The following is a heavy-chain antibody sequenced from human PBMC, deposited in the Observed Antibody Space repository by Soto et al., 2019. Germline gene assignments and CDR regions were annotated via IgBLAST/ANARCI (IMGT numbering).Heavy chain of an antibody. J-gene: IGHJ4*02. D-gene: IGHD2-15*01. Sequence: SETLSLTCAVSGGSISSGGYSWSWIRQPPGKGLEWIGYIYHSGSTYYNPSLKSRVTISVDRSKNQFSLKLSSVTAADTAVYYCARGYCSGGSCYPGQYYFDYWGQGTLVTVSS. V-gene: IGHV4-30-2*01. CDR3: ARGYCSGGSCYPGQYYFDY. CDR1: GGSISSGGYS. CDR2: IYHSGST.